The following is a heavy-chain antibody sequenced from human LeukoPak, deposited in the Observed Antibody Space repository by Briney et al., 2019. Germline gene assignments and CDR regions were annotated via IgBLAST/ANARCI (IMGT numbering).Heavy chain of an antibody. V-gene: IGHV3-53*01. J-gene: IGHJ4*02. CDR3: ARDVEYCSGGSCYAYDY. D-gene: IGHD2-15*01. CDR2: IYSGGST. CDR1: GFTVSSNY. Sequence: PGGSLRLSCAASGFTVSSNYMSWVRQAPGKGLEWVSVIYSGGSTYYADALKGRFTISRDNSKNTLYLQMNSLRAEDTAVYYCARDVEYCSGGSCYAYDYWGQGTLVTVSS.